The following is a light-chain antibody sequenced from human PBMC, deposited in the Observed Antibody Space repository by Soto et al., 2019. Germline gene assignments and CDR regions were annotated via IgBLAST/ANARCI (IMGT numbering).Light chain of an antibody. V-gene: IGLV1-44*01. J-gene: IGLJ1*01. CDR1: TSNIGENS. CDR2: VTN. CDR3: AAWDGSLNGHV. Sequence: QLVLTQPPSVSGTPGQGVTISCSGSTSNIGENSVGWFQQFPGTAPKVVIYVTNKRPSGVPDRFSGSKSGTSAYLAISGLQSEDEADYYCAAWDGSLNGHVFGTGTKVTVL.